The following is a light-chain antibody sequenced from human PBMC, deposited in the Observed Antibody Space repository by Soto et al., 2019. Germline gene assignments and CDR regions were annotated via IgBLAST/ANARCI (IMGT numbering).Light chain of an antibody. V-gene: IGKV3-15*01. J-gene: IGKJ1*01. Sequence: MSHSPATLSASVGERATLSCRASRSVSSDLSWYQQRPGQAARLLLYGAATRVTGVAARCSSSGGGTKFTITISSLQYADYVVSYCEQHNNWPPKTFGQGTKVDIK. CDR3: EQHNNWPPKT. CDR1: RSVSSD. CDR2: GAA.